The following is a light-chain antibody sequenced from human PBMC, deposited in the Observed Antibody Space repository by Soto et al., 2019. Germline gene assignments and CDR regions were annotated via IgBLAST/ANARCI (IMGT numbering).Light chain of an antibody. V-gene: IGKV3-11*01. Sequence: EIVLTQSPATLSLSPGEIATLSCRASQSVGGYLAWYQQKPGHAPRLLIYDASNRVTGIPARFSGSGSGTDFTLTISSLEPEDFAVYYCQQRSNWPLLTLGGGTKVEIK. J-gene: IGKJ4*01. CDR3: QQRSNWPLLT. CDR1: QSVGGY. CDR2: DAS.